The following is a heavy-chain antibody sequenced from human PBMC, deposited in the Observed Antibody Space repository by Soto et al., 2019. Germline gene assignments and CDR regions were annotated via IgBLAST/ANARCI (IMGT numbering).Heavy chain of an antibody. Sequence: EVQLVESGGGLVQPGGSLRLSCAGSGFTFSDYYIDWVHQAPGKGLEWVGRSRDKGNSYSTDYAASVKGRFTVSRDASKNSLYLQMTSLKTEDTALYYCPRSIPGTTSSDYWGQGTLVTVSS. CDR3: PRSIPGTTSSDY. D-gene: IGHD1-7*01. J-gene: IGHJ4*02. CDR2: SRDKGNSYST. V-gene: IGHV3-72*01. CDR1: GFTFSDYY.